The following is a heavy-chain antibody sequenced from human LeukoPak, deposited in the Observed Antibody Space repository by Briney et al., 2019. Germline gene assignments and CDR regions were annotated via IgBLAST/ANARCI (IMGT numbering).Heavy chain of an antibody. Sequence: GGSLRLSCAASKFTFTNYSMNWVRQAPGKGLEWVSSISSSSCYIYYADSVKGRFTISRDNAKNSLYLQMNSLRAEDTAVYYCARLLHSSSWYLPTGYFDYWGQGTLVTVSS. V-gene: IGHV3-21*04. CDR2: ISSSSCYI. J-gene: IGHJ4*02. D-gene: IGHD6-13*01. CDR1: KFTFTNYS. CDR3: ARLLHSSSWYLPTGYFDY.